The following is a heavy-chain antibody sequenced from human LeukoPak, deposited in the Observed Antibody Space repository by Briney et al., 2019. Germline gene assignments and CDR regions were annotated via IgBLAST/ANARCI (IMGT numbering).Heavy chain of an antibody. Sequence: GGSLRLSCAASGFTFSSYSMNWVRQAPGKGLEWVSYISGSSSTIYYADSVKGRFTISRDNAKNSLYLQMNSLRAEDTAVYYCARVVWGGYRKDYWGQGTLVTVSS. J-gene: IGHJ4*02. D-gene: IGHD3-16*02. V-gene: IGHV3-48*01. CDR1: GFTFSSYS. CDR2: ISGSSSTI. CDR3: ARVVWGGYRKDY.